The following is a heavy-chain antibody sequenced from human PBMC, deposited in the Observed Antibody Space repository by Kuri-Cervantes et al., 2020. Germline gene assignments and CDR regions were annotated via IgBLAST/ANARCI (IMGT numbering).Heavy chain of an antibody. D-gene: IGHD3-10*01. CDR3: ARLGLNMVRGVILYFQH. Sequence: ASFKVSCKASGYTFTGYYMHWVRQAPGQGLEWMGWINPNSGGTNYAQKFQGRVTMTRDTSISTAYMELSRLRSNDTAVYYRARLGLNMVRGVILYFQHWGQGTLVTVSS. CDR1: GYTFTGYY. J-gene: IGHJ1*01. CDR2: INPNSGGT. V-gene: IGHV1-2*02.